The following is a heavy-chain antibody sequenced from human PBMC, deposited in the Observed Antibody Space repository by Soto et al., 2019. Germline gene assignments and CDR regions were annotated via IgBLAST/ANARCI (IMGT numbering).Heavy chain of an antibody. CDR3: ATIRGRGYSYGYGWFDP. Sequence: GGSLRLSCAASGFTFSSYAMSWVRQAPGKGLEWVSAISGSGGSTYYADSVKGRFTISRDNSKNTLYLQMNSLRAEDTALYYCATIRGRGYSYGYGWFDPWGQGTLVTVSS. J-gene: IGHJ5*02. V-gene: IGHV3-23*01. D-gene: IGHD5-18*01. CDR1: GFTFSSYA. CDR2: ISGSGGST.